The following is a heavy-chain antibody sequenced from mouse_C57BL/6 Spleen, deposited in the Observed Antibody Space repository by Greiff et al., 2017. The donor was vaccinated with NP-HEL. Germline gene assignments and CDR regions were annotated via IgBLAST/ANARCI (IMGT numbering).Heavy chain of an antibody. CDR3: ASYGSSFDY. D-gene: IGHD1-1*01. CDR2: IHPNSGST. V-gene: IGHV1-64*01. J-gene: IGHJ2*01. CDR1: GYTFTSYW. Sequence: VQLQQPGAELVKPGASVKLSCKASGYTFTSYWMHWVKQRPGQGLEWIGMIHPNSGSTNYNEKFKRKATLTVDKSSSTAYMQLSSLTSEDSAVYYCASYGSSFDYGGQGTTLTVSS.